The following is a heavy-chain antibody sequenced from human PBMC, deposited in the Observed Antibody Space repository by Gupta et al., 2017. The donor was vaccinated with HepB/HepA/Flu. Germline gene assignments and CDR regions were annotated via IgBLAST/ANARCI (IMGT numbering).Heavy chain of an antibody. V-gene: IGHV3-23*01. CDR1: GFTLSSYA. CDR3: AKAREDVGDFDY. CDR2: ISGSGGST. Sequence: EVQLLESGGGLVQPGGSLRLSCAASGFTLSSYAMSWVRQAPGKGLEWVSAISGSGGSTYYADSVKGRFTISRDNSKNTLYLQMNSLRAEDTAVYYCAKAREDVGDFDYWGQGTLVTVSS. D-gene: IGHD3-16*01. J-gene: IGHJ4*02.